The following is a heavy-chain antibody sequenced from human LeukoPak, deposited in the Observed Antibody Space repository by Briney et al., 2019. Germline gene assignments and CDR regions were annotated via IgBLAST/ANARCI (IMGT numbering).Heavy chain of an antibody. CDR1: GGSFSGYY. V-gene: IGHV4-34*01. CDR2: INHSGST. Sequence: PSETLSLTCAVYGGSFSGYYWSWIRQPPGKGLEWIGDINHSGSTNYNPSLKSRVTISVDTSKNQFSLKLSSVTAADTAVYYCARSSRDFWGGLNLADYWGQGTLVTVSS. J-gene: IGHJ4*02. D-gene: IGHD3-3*01. CDR3: ARSSRDFWGGLNLADY.